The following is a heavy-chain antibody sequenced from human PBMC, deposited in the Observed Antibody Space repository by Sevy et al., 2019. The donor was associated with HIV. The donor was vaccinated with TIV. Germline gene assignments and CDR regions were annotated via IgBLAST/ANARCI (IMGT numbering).Heavy chain of an antibody. CDR3: AKDGAPYCTGGICFPYWYFDL. V-gene: IGHV3-23*03. D-gene: IGHD2-8*02. CDR1: GFTFSTYA. Sequence: GGSLRLSCAASGFTFSTYAMCWVRRAPGRGLEWVSGISNSGNDIYYAGSVECRFTISRDNSKSTLFLEMNNLRAEDTAVYYCAKDGAPYCTGGICFPYWYFDLWGRGALVTVSS. J-gene: IGHJ2*01. CDR2: ISNSGNDI.